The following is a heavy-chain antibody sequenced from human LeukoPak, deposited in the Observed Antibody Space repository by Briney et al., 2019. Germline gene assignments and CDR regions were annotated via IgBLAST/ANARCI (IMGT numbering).Heavy chain of an antibody. CDR3: ARSLPRMVAGRSYGMDV. J-gene: IGHJ6*02. CDR2: MNPNSGNT. V-gene: IGHV1-8*01. D-gene: IGHD6-19*01. CDR1: GYTLTSYD. Sequence: GASVKVSCKASGYTLTSYDINWVRQATGQGLEWMGWMNPNSGNTGYAQKFQGRVTMTRNTSISTAYMELSSLRSEDTAVYYCARSLPRMVAGRSYGMDVWGQGTTVTVSS.